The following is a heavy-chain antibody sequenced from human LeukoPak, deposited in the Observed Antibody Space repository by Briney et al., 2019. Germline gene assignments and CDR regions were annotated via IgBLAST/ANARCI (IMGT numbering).Heavy chain of an antibody. CDR1: GESFDGFY. V-gene: IGHV4-34*01. CDR2: INYSGMT. CDR3: AIRLATSRLATATTWFDP. Sequence: PSETLSLTCAVYGESFDGFYWNWIRQPPGKGLEWIGEINYSGMTNYNPALMTRVAISADSSKRRFSLDLTSVTAADTAVYYCAIRLATSRLATATTWFDPWGQGTLVSVSS. J-gene: IGHJ5*02. D-gene: IGHD2-2*01.